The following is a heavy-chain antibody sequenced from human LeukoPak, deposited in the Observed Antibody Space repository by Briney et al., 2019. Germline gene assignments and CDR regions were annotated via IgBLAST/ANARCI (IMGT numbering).Heavy chain of an antibody. CDR3: AKARVATIPSDY. Sequence: PGGSLRLSCAASGFTFSSYAMSLVRQALGKGVEWVSAISGSGGSTYYADSVKGRFTISRDNSKNTLYLQMNSLRAEDTAVYYCAKARVATIPSDYWGQGTLVTVSS. CDR2: ISGSGGST. CDR1: GFTFSSYA. V-gene: IGHV3-23*01. D-gene: IGHD5-12*01. J-gene: IGHJ4*02.